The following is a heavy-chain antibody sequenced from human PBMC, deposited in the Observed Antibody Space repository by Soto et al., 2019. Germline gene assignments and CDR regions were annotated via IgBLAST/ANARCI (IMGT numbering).Heavy chain of an antibody. D-gene: IGHD3-3*01. Sequence: GASMKVSCKASGYTFTSYGISWVRQAPGQGLEWMGWISAYNGNTNYAEKLQGRVTMTTDTTTSTAYMELRSLRSDDTAVYYCASNYGFWSGYQYLTEGYGMDVWGQGTTVTVSS. CDR3: ASNYGFWSGYQYLTEGYGMDV. V-gene: IGHV1-18*01. CDR2: ISAYNGNT. CDR1: GYTFTSYG. J-gene: IGHJ6*02.